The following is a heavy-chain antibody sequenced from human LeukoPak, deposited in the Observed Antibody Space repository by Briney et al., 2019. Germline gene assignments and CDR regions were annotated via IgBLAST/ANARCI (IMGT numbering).Heavy chain of an antibody. D-gene: IGHD6-19*01. CDR3: TRGSSGRRDN. J-gene: IGHJ4*02. V-gene: IGHV1-8*01. CDR2: MNPNSGNT. CDR1: GYTFTSCD. Sequence: GASVKVSCKASGYTFTSCDINWVRQPTGQGLESMGWMNPNSGNTGYGQSFQGRITMTRDISIGTAYMELSNLTSEDTAIYYCTRGSSGRRDNWGQGTLVTVSA.